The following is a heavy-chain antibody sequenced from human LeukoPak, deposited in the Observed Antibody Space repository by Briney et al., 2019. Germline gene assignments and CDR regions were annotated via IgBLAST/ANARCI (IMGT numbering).Heavy chain of an antibody. CDR3: ASGRVVPAAFFDY. V-gene: IGHV4-59*01. CDR1: GGSISSYY. CDR2: IYYSGST. J-gene: IGHJ4*02. D-gene: IGHD2-2*01. Sequence: KPSETLSLTCTVSGGSISSYYWSWIRQPPGKGLGWIGYIYYSGSTNYNPSLKSRVTISVDTSKNQFSLKLSSVTAADTAVYYCASGRVVPAAFFDYWGQGTLVTVSS.